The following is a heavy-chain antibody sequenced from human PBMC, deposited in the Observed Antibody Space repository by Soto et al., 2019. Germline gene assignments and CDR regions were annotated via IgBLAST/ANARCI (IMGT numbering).Heavy chain of an antibody. J-gene: IGHJ6*02. CDR1: GFTVSSNY. D-gene: IGHD1-26*01. CDR3: ASLLVPHRIGMDV. V-gene: IGHV3-53*01. CDR2: IYSGGST. Sequence: PGGSLRLSCAASGFTVSSNYMSWVRQAPGKGLEWVSVIYSGGSTYYADSVKGRFTISRDNSKNTLYLQMNSLRAEDTAVYYCASLLVPHRIGMDVWGQGTTVTVSS.